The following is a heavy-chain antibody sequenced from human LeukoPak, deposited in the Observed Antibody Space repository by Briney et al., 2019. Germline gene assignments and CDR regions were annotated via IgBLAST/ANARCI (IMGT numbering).Heavy chain of an antibody. V-gene: IGHV1-69*04. CDR2: IIPILGIA. CDR1: GGTFSSYA. CDR3: ARDRLVAAAGTDEDNWFDP. D-gene: IGHD6-13*01. J-gene: IGHJ5*02. Sequence: ASVKVSCKASGGTFSSYAISWVRQAPGQGLEWMGGIIPILGIANYAQKFQGRVTITADKSTSTAYMELSSLRSEDTAVYYCARDRLVAAAGTDEDNWFDPWGQGTLVTVSS.